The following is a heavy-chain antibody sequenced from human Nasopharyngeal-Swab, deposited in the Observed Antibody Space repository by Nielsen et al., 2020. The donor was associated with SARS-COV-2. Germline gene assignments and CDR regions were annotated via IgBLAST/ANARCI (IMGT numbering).Heavy chain of an antibody. D-gene: IGHD1-1*01. Sequence: ASAKVSCKASGYTFTSYDINWVRQATGQGLEWMGWMNPNSGNTGYAQKFQGRVTMTRNTSISIAYMELSSLRSEDTAVYYCARGPIVQLERYYYMDVWGKGTTVTVSS. J-gene: IGHJ6*03. CDR1: GYTFTSYD. V-gene: IGHV1-8*01. CDR3: ARGPIVQLERYYYMDV. CDR2: MNPNSGNT.